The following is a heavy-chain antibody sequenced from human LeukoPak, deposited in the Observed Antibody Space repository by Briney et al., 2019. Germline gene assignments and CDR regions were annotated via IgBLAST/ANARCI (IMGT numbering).Heavy chain of an antibody. Sequence: GGSLRLSCAASGFTFSNYAMSWVRQAPGKGLEWVSAISGSGLRTYYANSVKGRFTISRDISKNTLYLQMDSLRAEDTAVYYCAKDRVSMIVVVAFDIWGQGTMVTVSS. D-gene: IGHD3-22*01. CDR1: GFTFSNYA. V-gene: IGHV3-23*01. CDR3: AKDRVSMIVVVAFDI. CDR2: ISGSGLRT. J-gene: IGHJ3*02.